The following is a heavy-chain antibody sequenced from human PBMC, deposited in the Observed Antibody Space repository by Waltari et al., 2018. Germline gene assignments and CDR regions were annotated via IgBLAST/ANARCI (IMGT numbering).Heavy chain of an antibody. CDR3: ASYHGDFDY. D-gene: IGHD4-17*01. J-gene: IGHJ4*02. CDR1: GGSFSGYY. Sequence: QVQLQQWGAGLLKPSETLSLTCAVYGGSFSGYYWSWIRQPPGKGLEWIGEINHRGSTNSTPSLKRRVTISVDTSKTQFSLKLSSVTAADTAVYYCASYHGDFDYWGQGTLVTVSS. V-gene: IGHV4-34*01. CDR2: INHRGST.